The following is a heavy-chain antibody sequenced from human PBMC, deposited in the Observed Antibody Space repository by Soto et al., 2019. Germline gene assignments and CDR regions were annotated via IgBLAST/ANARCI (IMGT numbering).Heavy chain of an antibody. CDR2: IYHSGST. CDR3: AKIPPGYSYGYFYFDY. Sequence: PSETLSLTCAVSGGSISNNTWWSWVRQPPGKGLEWIGEIYHSGSTNYNPSLKSRVSISVDKSKNQFSLRLTSVTAADTAVYYCAKIPPGYSYGYFYFDYWGQGTLVTVSS. V-gene: IGHV4-4*02. J-gene: IGHJ4*02. CDR1: GGSISNNTW. D-gene: IGHD5-18*01.